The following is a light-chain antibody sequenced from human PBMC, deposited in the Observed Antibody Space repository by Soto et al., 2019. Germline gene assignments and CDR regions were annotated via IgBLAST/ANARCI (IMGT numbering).Light chain of an antibody. J-gene: IGKJ2*01. CDR2: DAS. Sequence: EIVLTQSPATLSLSPGERATLSCRASQSVSSYLAWYQQKLGQAPRLLIDDASNRATGIPARFSGSESGTDFPLTISSLEPEDFAVYYCQQRSNWMYTFGYGTKLEIK. CDR1: QSVSSY. CDR3: QQRSNWMYT. V-gene: IGKV3-11*01.